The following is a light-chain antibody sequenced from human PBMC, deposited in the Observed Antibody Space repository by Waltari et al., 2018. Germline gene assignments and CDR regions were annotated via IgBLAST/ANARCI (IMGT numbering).Light chain of an antibody. J-gene: IGKJ4*01. V-gene: IGKV3-11*01. Sequence: ELVLTQSPATLSLSPGERATRSCRASQSISSYLAWYQQKPGQAPRLLIYDASNRATGMPARFSGSGSGTDFTLTISSLEAEDFAVYYCQQRSNWPLSFGGGTTVEIK. CDR1: QSISSY. CDR2: DAS. CDR3: QQRSNWPLS.